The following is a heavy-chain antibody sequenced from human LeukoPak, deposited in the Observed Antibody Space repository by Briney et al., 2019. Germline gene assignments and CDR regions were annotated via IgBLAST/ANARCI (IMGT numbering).Heavy chain of an antibody. CDR2: INHSGST. V-gene: IGHV4-34*01. Sequence: SGTLSLTCAVYVGSFSGYYWSWIRQPPGKGLEWIGEINHSGSTNYNPSLKSRVTISVDTSKNQFSLKLSSVTAADTAVYYCARVDTAMVRNFDYWGQGTLVTVSS. CDR1: VGSFSGYY. CDR3: ARVDTAMVRNFDY. D-gene: IGHD5-18*01. J-gene: IGHJ4*02.